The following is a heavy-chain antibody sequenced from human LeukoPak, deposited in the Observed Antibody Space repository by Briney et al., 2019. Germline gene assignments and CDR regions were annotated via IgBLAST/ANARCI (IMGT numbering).Heavy chain of an antibody. V-gene: IGHV1-69*04. CDR3: ARKIYDSSGYFDF. CDR2: IIPILGIA. D-gene: IGHD3-22*01. J-gene: IGHJ4*02. Sequence: SVKVSCKASGGTFSSYAISWVRQAPGQGLEWMGRIIPILGIANYAQKFQGRVTITADKSTSTAYMELSSLRSEDTAVYYCARKIYDSSGYFDFWGQGTLVTVSS. CDR1: GGTFSSYA.